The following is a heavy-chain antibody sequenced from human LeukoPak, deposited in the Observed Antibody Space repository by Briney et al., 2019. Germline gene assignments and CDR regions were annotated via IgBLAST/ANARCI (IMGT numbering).Heavy chain of an antibody. J-gene: IGHJ6*02. CDR2: ISYDGSNK. CDR3: VKVAVPAAIYYYYGMDV. Sequence: PGRSLRLSCAASGFTFSSYGMHWVRQAPGKGLEWVAVISYDGSNKYYADSVKGRFTISRDNSKNTLYLQMNSLRAEDTAVYYCVKVAVPAAIYYYYGMDVWGQGTTVTVSS. CDR1: GFTFSSYG. V-gene: IGHV3-30*18. D-gene: IGHD2-2*01.